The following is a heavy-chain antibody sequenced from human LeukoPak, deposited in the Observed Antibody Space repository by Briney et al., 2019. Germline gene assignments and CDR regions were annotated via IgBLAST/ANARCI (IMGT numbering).Heavy chain of an antibody. CDR3: ARTTEGGYTYGYFYYYYMDV. J-gene: IGHJ6*03. Sequence: SETLSLTCTVSGGSISSYYWSWIRQPPGKGLEWIAYIYYSGSTNYNPSPKSRVTISVDTSKNQFSLKLRSVTAADTAVYYCARTTEGGYTYGYFYYYYMDVWGKGTTVTISS. CDR2: IYYSGST. CDR1: GGSISSYY. V-gene: IGHV4-59*01. D-gene: IGHD5-18*01.